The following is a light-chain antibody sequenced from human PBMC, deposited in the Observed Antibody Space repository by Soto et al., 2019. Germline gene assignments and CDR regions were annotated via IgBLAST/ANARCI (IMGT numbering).Light chain of an antibody. CDR2: KAS. V-gene: IGKV1-5*03. J-gene: IGKJ2*01. CDR1: QSIRSW. Sequence: DIQMTQSPSTLSASVGDRVTITCRASQSIRSWLCWYQQKPGKAPKLLIYKASSLESGVPSRFSGSGSGTEFTLTISSLQPDDFATYYCQQYNSYPYTFGQGTKLEIK. CDR3: QQYNSYPYT.